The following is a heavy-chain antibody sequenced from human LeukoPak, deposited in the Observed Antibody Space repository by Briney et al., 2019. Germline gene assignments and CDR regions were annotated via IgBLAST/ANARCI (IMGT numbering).Heavy chain of an antibody. Sequence: GGSLRLSCAASGFTFSNTWMSWVRQAPGKGVGRDGRIKSKNDVGTEDYAAREKGRVIVSEDDSKNTLYLQMNSLKTEDTAVYYCTTDGYSGYEGLYDYWGQGTLVTVSS. J-gene: IGHJ4*02. D-gene: IGHD5-12*01. CDR1: GFTFSNTW. CDR2: IKSKNDVGTE. V-gene: IGHV3-15*01. CDR3: TTDGYSGYEGLYDY.